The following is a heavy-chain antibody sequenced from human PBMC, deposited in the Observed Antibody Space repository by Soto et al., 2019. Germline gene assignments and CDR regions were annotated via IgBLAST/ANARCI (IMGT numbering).Heavy chain of an antibody. CDR1: GGSISSYY. CDR3: ATRIAAAGTNYYYYDMEV. V-gene: IGHV4-59*01. CDR2: IYYSGST. D-gene: IGHD6-13*01. Sequence: SETLSLTCTVSGGSISSYYWSWIRQPPGKRLEWIGYIYYSGSTNYNPSLKSRVTISVDTSQNQFSLELSSVTAADSAAFYCATRIAAAGTNYYYYDMEVWGPGTTGTVSS. J-gene: IGHJ6*02.